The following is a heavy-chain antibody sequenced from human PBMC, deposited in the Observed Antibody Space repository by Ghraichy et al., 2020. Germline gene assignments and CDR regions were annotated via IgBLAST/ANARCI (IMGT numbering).Heavy chain of an antibody. CDR1: GGSFSGYY. CDR3: ARAPMVRGVIRDPFDY. Sequence: SETLSLTCAVYGGSFSGYYWSWIRQPPGKGLEWIGEINHSGSTNYNPSLKSRVTISVDTSKNQFSLKLSSVTAADTAVYYCARAPMVRGVIRDPFDYWGQGTLVTVSS. J-gene: IGHJ4*02. V-gene: IGHV4-34*01. D-gene: IGHD3-10*01. CDR2: INHSGST.